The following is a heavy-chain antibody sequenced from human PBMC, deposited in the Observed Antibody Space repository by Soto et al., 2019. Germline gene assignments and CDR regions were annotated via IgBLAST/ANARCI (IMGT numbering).Heavy chain of an antibody. J-gene: IGHJ4*02. CDR2: IYYSGST. D-gene: IGHD4-17*01. CDR3: ERRDYGGNYDY. V-gene: IGHV4-61*01. CDR1: GGSVSSGSYY. Sequence: PSETLSLTCTVSGGSVSSGSYYWSWILQPPGKGLEWIGYIYYSGSTKYNPSLKSRVSISVDTSKNQFSLKLSSVTAADTAVYYCERRDYGGNYDYWGQGNLVTVS.